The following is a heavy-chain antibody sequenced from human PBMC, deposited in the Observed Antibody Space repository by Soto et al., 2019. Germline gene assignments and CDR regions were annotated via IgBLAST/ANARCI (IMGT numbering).Heavy chain of an antibody. CDR3: ASDTLAVAGTYFDY. Sequence: ASVKVSCKASGGTFSSYAISWVRQAPGQGLEWMGGIIPIFGTANYAQKFQGRVTITADESTSTAYMELSSLRSEDTAVYYCASDTLAVAGTYFDYWGQGTLVTVSS. D-gene: IGHD6-19*01. V-gene: IGHV1-69*13. CDR2: IIPIFGTA. CDR1: GGTFSSYA. J-gene: IGHJ4*02.